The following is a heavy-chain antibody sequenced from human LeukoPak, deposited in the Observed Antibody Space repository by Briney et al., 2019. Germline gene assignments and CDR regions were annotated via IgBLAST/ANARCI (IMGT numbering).Heavy chain of an antibody. CDR1: GFTFSDYY. D-gene: IGHD3-22*01. CDR3: ASSYDSSGYAY. V-gene: IGHV3-11*01. CDR2: ISSSGSTI. J-gene: IGHJ4*02. Sequence: GGSLRLSCAASGFTFSDYYMSWIRQAPGKGLEWVSYISSSGSTIHYADSVKGRFTISRDNAKNSLYLQMNSLRAEDTAVYYCASSYDSSGYAYWGQGTLVTVSS.